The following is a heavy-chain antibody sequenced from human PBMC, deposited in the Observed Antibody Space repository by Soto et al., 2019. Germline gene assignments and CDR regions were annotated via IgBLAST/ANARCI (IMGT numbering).Heavy chain of an antibody. J-gene: IGHJ3*02. CDR2: IWYDGSNK. CDR3: ARDKSAFDI. Sequence: QVQLVESGGGVVQPGRSLRLSCAASGFTFSSYGMHWVRQAPGKGLEWVAVIWYDGSNKYYADSVKGRFTISRDNSKNQLYLQMNSLRAEDTAVYYCARDKSAFDIWGQGTMGTVSS. CDR1: GFTFSSYG. V-gene: IGHV3-33*01.